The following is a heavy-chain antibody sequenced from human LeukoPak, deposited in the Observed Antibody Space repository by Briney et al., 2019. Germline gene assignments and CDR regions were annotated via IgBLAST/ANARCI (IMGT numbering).Heavy chain of an antibody. CDR1: GFTFSNAW. V-gene: IGHV3-43*02. D-gene: IGHD5-12*01. J-gene: IGHJ3*02. CDR3: AKDSYRSGYLEEI. CDR2: ISGDGGST. Sequence: PGGSLRLSCAASGFTFSNAWMSWVRQAPGKGLEWVSLISGDGGSTYYADSVKGRFTISRDNSKNSLYLQMNSLRTEDTALYYCAKDSYRSGYLEEIWGQGTMVTVSS.